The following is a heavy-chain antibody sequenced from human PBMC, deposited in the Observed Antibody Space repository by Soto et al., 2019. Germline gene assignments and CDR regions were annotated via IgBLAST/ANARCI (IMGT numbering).Heavy chain of an antibody. CDR1: GFTFSSYA. D-gene: IGHD2-8*01. CDR3: AKPSYGAHYYGMDV. Sequence: EVQLLESGGGLVQPGGSLRLSCAASGFTFSSYAMSWVRQAPGTGLEWVSAISGSGGSTYYADSVKGRFTISRDNSKNTLYLQMNSLRAEDTAVYYCAKPSYGAHYYGMDVWGQGTTVTVSS. CDR2: ISGSGGST. J-gene: IGHJ6*02. V-gene: IGHV3-23*01.